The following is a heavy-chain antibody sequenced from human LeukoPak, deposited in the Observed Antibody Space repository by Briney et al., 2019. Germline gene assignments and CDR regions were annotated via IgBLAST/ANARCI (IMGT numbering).Heavy chain of an antibody. CDR2: IYTSGGT. CDR1: GGSISSYY. V-gene: IGHV4-4*07. Sequence: PSETLSPTWHLPGGSISSYYWSWIRQPAGRGWEWIGRIYTSGGTNYNPSLKSRVSMSVDTSKNQFSLKLSSVTAADTAVYYCARDQVAVAGTMGVVYWGQGTLVSVSS. J-gene: IGHJ4*02. CDR3: ARDQVAVAGTMGVVY. D-gene: IGHD6-19*01.